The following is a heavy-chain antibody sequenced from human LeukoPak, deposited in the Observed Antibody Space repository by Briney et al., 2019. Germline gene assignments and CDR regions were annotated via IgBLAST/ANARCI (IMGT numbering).Heavy chain of an antibody. V-gene: IGHV5-10-1*01. CDR2: IDPSDSYT. Sequence: GESLRISCKGSGYSFTSYWISWVREMPGKGLEWMERIDPSDSYTNYSPSFQGHVTISADKSISTAYLQWSSLKASDTAMYYCARHLTLGVVPAAIDHYYYGMDVWDNGTTVTVSS. J-gene: IGHJ6*04. CDR3: ARHLTLGVVPAAIDHYYYGMDV. CDR1: GYSFTSYW. D-gene: IGHD2-2*01.